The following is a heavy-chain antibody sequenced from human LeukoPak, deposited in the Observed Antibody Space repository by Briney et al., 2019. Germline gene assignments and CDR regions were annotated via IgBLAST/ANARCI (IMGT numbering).Heavy chain of an antibody. CDR2: IYYSGTT. CDR3: ARHKAWGPFDF. D-gene: IGHD3-16*01. V-gene: IGHV4-59*08. CDR1: GGSISSYY. J-gene: IGHJ4*02. Sequence: PSQTLSLTCTVSGGSISSYYWSWIRQPPGKGLEWIGYIYYSGTTNYNPSLKSRITISVDTSRNQFSLKLSSVTAADTAVYYCARHKAWGPFDFWGQGTLVTVSS.